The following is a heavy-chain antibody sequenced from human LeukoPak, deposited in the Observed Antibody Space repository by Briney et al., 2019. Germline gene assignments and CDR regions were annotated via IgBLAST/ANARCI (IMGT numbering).Heavy chain of an antibody. V-gene: IGHV3-30-3*01. Sequence: PGGSLRLSCAASGFTFSDYAMHWVHQAPGKGLEWVAVISKDGSDKYYPGSVRGRFTISRDNSKNTIYLQMDSLRAEDTAIYYCARDYWWNYDYWGQGTLVTVSS. CDR2: ISKDGSDK. D-gene: IGHD1-7*01. CDR3: ARDYWWNYDY. J-gene: IGHJ4*02. CDR1: GFTFSDYA.